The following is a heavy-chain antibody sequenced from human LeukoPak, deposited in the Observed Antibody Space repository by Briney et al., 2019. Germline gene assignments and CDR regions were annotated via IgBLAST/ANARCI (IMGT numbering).Heavy chain of an antibody. Sequence: GGSLRLSCAASGFTFSDYYMSWIRQAPGKGLEWVSYISSSGSTIYYADSVKGRFTISRDNAKNSLYLQMNSLRAEDTALYYCAKEYDGSYYKGGYFDYWGQGTLVTVSS. D-gene: IGHD3-10*01. CDR2: ISSSGSTI. V-gene: IGHV3-11*01. CDR3: AKEYDGSYYKGGYFDY. J-gene: IGHJ4*02. CDR1: GFTFSDYY.